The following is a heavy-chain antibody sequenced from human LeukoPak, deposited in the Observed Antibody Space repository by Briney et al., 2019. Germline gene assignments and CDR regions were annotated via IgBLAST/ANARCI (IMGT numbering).Heavy chain of an antibody. CDR2: ISYEGSDK. CDR3: VTFGFGGHYFDY. Sequence: GGSLRLSCAASRFTFRIYAMHWVRQAPGKGLEWVAGISYEGSDKYYTDSVKGRFTISRDNSKNTLYLQMNSLRAEDTAVCYCVTFGFGGHYFDYWGQGTLVTVSS. D-gene: IGHD3-10*01. V-gene: IGHV3-30-3*01. J-gene: IGHJ4*02. CDR1: RFTFRIYA.